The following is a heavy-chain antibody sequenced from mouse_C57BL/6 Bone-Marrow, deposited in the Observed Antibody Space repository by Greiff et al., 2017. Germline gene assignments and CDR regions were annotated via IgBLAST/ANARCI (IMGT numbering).Heavy chain of an antibody. CDR2: INYDGSST. J-gene: IGHJ1*03. CDR3: ARGPALTTVVPSDWYFDV. D-gene: IGHD1-1*01. CDR1: GFTFSDYY. V-gene: IGHV5-16*01. Sequence: EVQLVESEGGLVQPGSSMKLSCTASGFTFSDYYMAWVRQVPEKGLEWVANINYDGSSTYYLDSLKSRFIISRDNAKNILYLQMSSLKSEDTATYYCARGPALTTVVPSDWYFDVWGTGTTVTVSS.